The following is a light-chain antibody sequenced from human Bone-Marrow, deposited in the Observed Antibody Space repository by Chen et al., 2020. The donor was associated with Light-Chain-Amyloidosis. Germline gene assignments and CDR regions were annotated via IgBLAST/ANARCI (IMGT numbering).Light chain of an antibody. J-gene: IGLJ2*01. CDR2: RDT. V-gene: IGLV3-25*03. Sequence: SYELSQPPSVSVSPGQTARLTCSGDVLPTKYAYWYQQQPGQAPVLVIHRDTERPSGISERFSGSSSGTTATLTISGVQAEDEADYHCQSADSSGTYEVIFGGGTKLTVL. CDR3: QSADSSGTYEVI. CDR1: VLPTKY.